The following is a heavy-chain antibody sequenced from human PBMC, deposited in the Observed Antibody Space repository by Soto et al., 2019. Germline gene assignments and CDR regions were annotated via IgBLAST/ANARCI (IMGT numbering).Heavy chain of an antibody. D-gene: IGHD3-16*01. CDR1: GLTFSSYS. J-gene: IGHJ4*02. CDR3: AISQDRGGRTTFIY. Sequence: QPGGSLRLSCAASGLTFSSYSMQWVRQAPEKGLEWVSGINWESDIGYADSVKGRFTISRDNAENSLYLQMNSPRAEDTDLYYCAISQDRGGRTTFIYWGQGTQVTVS. CDR2: INWESDI. V-gene: IGHV3-9*01.